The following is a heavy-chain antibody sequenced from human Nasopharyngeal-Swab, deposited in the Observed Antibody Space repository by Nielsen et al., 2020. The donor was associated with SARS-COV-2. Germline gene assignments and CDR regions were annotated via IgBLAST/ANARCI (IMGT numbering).Heavy chain of an antibody. CDR3: ARDLTYYDFWSGYYVDYYYYGMDV. D-gene: IGHD3-3*01. Sequence: GESLKISCAASGFTFSSYGMHWVRQAPGKGLEWVAVIWYDGSNKYYADSVKGRFTISRDNSKNTLYLQMNSLRAEDTAVYYCARDLTYYDFWSGYYVDYYYYGMDVWGQGTTVTVSS. CDR2: IWYDGSNK. V-gene: IGHV3-33*01. J-gene: IGHJ6*02. CDR1: GFTFSSYG.